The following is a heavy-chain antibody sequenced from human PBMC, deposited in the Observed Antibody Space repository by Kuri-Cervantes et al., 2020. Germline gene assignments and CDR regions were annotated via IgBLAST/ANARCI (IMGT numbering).Heavy chain of an antibody. CDR2: ISSSGSTI. D-gene: IGHD6-6*01. J-gene: IGHJ4*02. CDR1: GFTFSSYW. CDR3: ARDPRYSSSLGDY. V-gene: IGHV3-48*04. Sequence: GESLKISCAASGFTFSSYWMSWVRQAPGKGLEWVSYISSSGSTIYYADSVKGRFTISRDNAKNSLYLQMNSLRAEDTAVYYCARDPRYSSSLGDYWGQGTLVTVSS.